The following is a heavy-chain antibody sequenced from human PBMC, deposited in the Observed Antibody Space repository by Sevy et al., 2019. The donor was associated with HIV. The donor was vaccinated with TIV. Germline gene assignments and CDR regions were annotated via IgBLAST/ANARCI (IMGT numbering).Heavy chain of an antibody. CDR2: IWYDGSNK. J-gene: IGHJ4*02. V-gene: IGHV3-33*01. Sequence: GGSLRLSCAASGFSLSGYGMHWVRQAPGKGLEWVAVIWYDGSNKAYADSVKGRLTISRDNSKNTLHLQMNSLRAEDTAVYNCARESIAVAGIGYYFKYWGQGTLVTVSS. D-gene: IGHD6-19*01. CDR3: ARESIAVAGIGYYFKY. CDR1: GFSLSGYG.